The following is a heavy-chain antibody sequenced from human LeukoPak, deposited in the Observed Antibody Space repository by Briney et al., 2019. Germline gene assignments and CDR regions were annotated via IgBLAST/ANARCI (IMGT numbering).Heavy chain of an antibody. D-gene: IGHD4-17*01. CDR3: ARDARLGGDLCFDY. Sequence: PGGSLRLSCAASGFTFSSYSMNWVRQAPGKGLEWVSSITSSSNYMYYADSVKGRFTISRDNAKNSLYLQMSRLRAEDTAVYFCARDARLGGDLCFDYWGQGTLVTVSS. CDR2: ITSSSNYM. J-gene: IGHJ4*02. CDR1: GFTFSSYS. V-gene: IGHV3-21*01.